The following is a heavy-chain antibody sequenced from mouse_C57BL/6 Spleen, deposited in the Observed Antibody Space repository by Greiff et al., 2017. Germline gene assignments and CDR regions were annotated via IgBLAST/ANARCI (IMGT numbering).Heavy chain of an antibody. CDR2: IRSKSNNYAT. CDR1: GFSFNTYA. Sequence: EVMLVESGGGLVQPKGSLKLSCAASGFSFNTYAMNWVRQAPGKGLEWVARIRSKSNNYATYYADSVKDRFTISRDDSESMLYLQMNNLKTEDTAMYYCVRQEGYDGYDYAMDYWGQGTSGTVSS. J-gene: IGHJ4*01. D-gene: IGHD2-3*01. V-gene: IGHV10-1*01. CDR3: VRQEGYDGYDYAMDY.